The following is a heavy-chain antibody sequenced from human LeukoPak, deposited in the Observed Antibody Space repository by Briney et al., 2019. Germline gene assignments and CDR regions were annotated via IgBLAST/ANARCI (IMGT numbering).Heavy chain of an antibody. CDR2: ISAGNANT. J-gene: IGHJ3*02. V-gene: IGHV1-3*01. CDR1: GYTFTSYY. Sequence: GASVKVSCKASGYTFTSYYLHWVRQAPGQRLEWMGRISAGNANTKYSQKFQGRVTITRDTAASTVYMELSSLRSEDPAVYYCARSYNNYLGAFDIWGQGTMVTVSS. CDR3: ARSYNNYLGAFDI. D-gene: IGHD4-11*01.